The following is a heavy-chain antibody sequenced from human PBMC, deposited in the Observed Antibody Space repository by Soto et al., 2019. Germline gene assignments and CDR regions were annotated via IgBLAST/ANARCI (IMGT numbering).Heavy chain of an antibody. J-gene: IGHJ6*02. Sequence: ASVKVSCKASGYTFTSYGISWVRQAPGQGLEWMGWISAYNGNTNYAQKLQGRVTMTTDTSTSTACMELRSLRSDDTAVYYCARDPAHVLRFLEWLPTMDVWGQGTTVTVSS. CDR1: GYTFTSYG. D-gene: IGHD3-3*01. V-gene: IGHV1-18*01. CDR2: ISAYNGNT. CDR3: ARDPAHVLRFLEWLPTMDV.